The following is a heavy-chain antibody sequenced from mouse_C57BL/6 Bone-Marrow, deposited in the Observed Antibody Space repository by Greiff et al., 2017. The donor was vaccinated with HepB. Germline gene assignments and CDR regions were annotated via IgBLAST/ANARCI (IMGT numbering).Heavy chain of an antibody. CDR1: GYSITSGYY. V-gene: IGHV3-6*01. J-gene: IGHJ2*01. CDR3: ARDTTVVPDY. Sequence: EVQRVESGPGLVKPSQSLSLTCSVTGYSITSGYYWNWIRQFPGNKLEWMGYISYDGSNNYNPSLKNRISITRDTSKNQFFLKLNSVTTEDTATYYCARDTTVVPDYWGQGTTLTVSS. D-gene: IGHD1-1*01. CDR2: ISYDGSN.